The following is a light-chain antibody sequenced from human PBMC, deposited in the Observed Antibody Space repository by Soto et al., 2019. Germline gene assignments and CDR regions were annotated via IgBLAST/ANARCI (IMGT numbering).Light chain of an antibody. V-gene: IGLV2-14*01. CDR3: SSYTTSAPYV. Sequence: QSVLTQPASVSGSPGQSITISCTGTSSDVGAYNFVSWYQQHPGRAPKLIIYEVTIRPSGVSNRFSGSKSGNTASLTISGLQAEDEAYYYCSSYTTSAPYVFGSGTKVTVL. CDR1: SSDVGAYNF. CDR2: EVT. J-gene: IGLJ1*01.